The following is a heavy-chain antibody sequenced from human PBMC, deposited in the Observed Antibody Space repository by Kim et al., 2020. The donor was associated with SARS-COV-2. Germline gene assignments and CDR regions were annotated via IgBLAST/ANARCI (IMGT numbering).Heavy chain of an antibody. Sequence: YNPSLKRRVTMSVDTSKNHFSLNLTSVTAADTAVYFCARVTTVWAYFDYWGQGSQVIVSS. CDR3: ARVTTVWAYFDY. J-gene: IGHJ4*02. D-gene: IGHD4-17*01. V-gene: IGHV4-30-4*05.